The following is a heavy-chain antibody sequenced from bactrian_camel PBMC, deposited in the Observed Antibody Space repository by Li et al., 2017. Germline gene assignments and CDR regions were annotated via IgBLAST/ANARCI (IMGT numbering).Heavy chain of an antibody. J-gene: IGHJ4*01. CDR1: AYTPANVR. CDR2: LTSDGRNT. D-gene: IGHD4*01. V-gene: IGHV3S6*01. CDR3: AADSKSACFFRALATMASTFTY. Sequence: VQLVESGGGSVQAGGSLRLSCAFDAYTPANVRMAWFRQAPGKGLEWVSSLTSDGRNTYYADSVKGRFTISSDNAKNTVYLQMNSLKSEDTALYYCAADSKSACFFRALATMASTFTYWGQGTQVTVS.